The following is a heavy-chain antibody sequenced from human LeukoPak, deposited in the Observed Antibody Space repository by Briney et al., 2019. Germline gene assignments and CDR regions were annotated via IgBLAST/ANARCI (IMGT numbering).Heavy chain of an antibody. CDR1: GDSISSYY. Sequence: SETLSLTCTVSGDSISSYYWSWIRQPPGKGLEWIGYIHYSGSTNYNPSLKSRVTISVDTSKNQFSLILSSVTTADTAVYYCARHFHPAETTGGYFDLWGRGTLVTVSA. D-gene: IGHD4-17*01. CDR3: ARHFHPAETTGGYFDL. J-gene: IGHJ2*01. V-gene: IGHV4-59*01. CDR2: IHYSGST.